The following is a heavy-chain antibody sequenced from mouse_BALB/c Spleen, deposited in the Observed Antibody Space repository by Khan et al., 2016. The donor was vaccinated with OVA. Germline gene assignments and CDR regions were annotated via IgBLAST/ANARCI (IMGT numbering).Heavy chain of an antibody. D-gene: IGHD2-10*01. CDR2: LNTYTGEA. V-gene: IGHV9-3-1*01. CDR1: GYTFTSYG. J-gene: IGHJ4*01. Sequence: QIQLVQSGPELKKPGETVKISCKASGYTFTSYGMNWVKQSPGKALRWMGWLNTYTGEATYTDDFRGRFAFYLETFASTAYLQINNLNNEDTATYFCARPPYFSYTLDYWGQGTSVTVSS. CDR3: ARPPYFSYTLDY.